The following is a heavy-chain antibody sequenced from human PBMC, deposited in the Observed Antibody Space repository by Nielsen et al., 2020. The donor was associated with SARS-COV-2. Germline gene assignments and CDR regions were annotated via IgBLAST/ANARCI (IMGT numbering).Heavy chain of an antibody. CDR2: ISSNGGST. V-gene: IGHV3-64D*09. CDR1: GFTFSSYA. J-gene: IGHJ6*02. D-gene: IGHD4-17*01. Sequence: GSLRLSCSASGFTFSSYAMHWVRQAPGKGLEYVSAISSNGGSTYYADSVKGRFTISRDNSKNTLYLQMSSLRAEDTAVYYCFRGHGDYEGVYYYGMDVWGQGTTVTVSS. CDR3: FRGHGDYEGVYYYGMDV.